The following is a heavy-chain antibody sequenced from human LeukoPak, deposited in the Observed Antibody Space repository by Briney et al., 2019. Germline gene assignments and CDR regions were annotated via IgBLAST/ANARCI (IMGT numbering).Heavy chain of an antibody. Sequence: GASVKVSCKVSGYTLTELSMHWVRQAPGKGLEWMGGFDPEDGETIYAQKFQGRVTMTEDTSTDTAYMELSSLRSEDTAVYYCATAPILAHLYSSGWYTPFDYWGQGTLSPSPQ. J-gene: IGHJ4*02. CDR3: ATAPILAHLYSSGWYTPFDY. CDR2: FDPEDGET. V-gene: IGHV1-24*01. D-gene: IGHD6-19*01. CDR1: GYTLTELS.